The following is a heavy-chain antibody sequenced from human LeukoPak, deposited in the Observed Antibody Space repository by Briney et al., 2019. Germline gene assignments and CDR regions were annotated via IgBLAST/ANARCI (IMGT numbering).Heavy chain of an antibody. Sequence: PGGSLRLSCAASGFTFSSYGMHWVRQAPGTGLEWVAVISYDGSNKYYADSVKGRFTISRDNSKNTLYLQMNSLRAEDTAVYYCAKDRDSGSSWPDFDYWGQGTLVTVSS. V-gene: IGHV3-30*18. CDR2: ISYDGSNK. CDR1: GFTFSSYG. D-gene: IGHD6-13*01. J-gene: IGHJ4*02. CDR3: AKDRDSGSSWPDFDY.